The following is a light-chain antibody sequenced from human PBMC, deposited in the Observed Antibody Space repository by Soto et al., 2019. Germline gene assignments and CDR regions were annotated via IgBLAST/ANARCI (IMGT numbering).Light chain of an antibody. V-gene: IGKV3-20*01. CDR3: QQYGSSPIT. CDR1: QSVSSSY. CDR2: EAS. Sequence: EIVLTQSPGTLSLSPGERATLSCRASQSVSSSYLAWYQQKPGQAPRLLIYEASNRATGIPDRFSGSGSGTDFTLTISRLEPEDFAVYFCQQYGSSPITFGPGTKVDIK. J-gene: IGKJ3*01.